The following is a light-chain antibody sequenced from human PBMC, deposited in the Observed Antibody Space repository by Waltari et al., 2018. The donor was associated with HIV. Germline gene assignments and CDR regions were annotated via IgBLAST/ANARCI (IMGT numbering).Light chain of an antibody. CDR3: CSYAGGYTLV. Sequence: QSALTQPRSVSGSPGQSVTISCTGTSSDVGGYNYVSWYQQHPGKAPKLMIYDVTKRPSGVPDRSSGSKSGNTASLTISGLQAEDEADYFCCSYAGGYTLVFGGGTKLTVL. CDR2: DVT. V-gene: IGLV2-11*01. CDR1: SSDVGGYNY. J-gene: IGLJ3*02.